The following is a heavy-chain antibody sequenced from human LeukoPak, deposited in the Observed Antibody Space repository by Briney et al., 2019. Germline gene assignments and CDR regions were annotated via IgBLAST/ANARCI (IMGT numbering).Heavy chain of an antibody. CDR2: ITSGSSTI. V-gene: IGHV3-48*04. CDR3: ARPLRESGYFYFDY. D-gene: IGHD3-3*01. CDR1: GFAFGSEA. J-gene: IGHJ4*02. Sequence: GGSLRLSCGVSGFAFGSEAMSWVRQAPGKGLEWVSYITSGSSTIYYPDSVKGRFTISRDNAKNSLYLQMNSLRAEDTAVYYCARPLRESGYFYFDYWGQGTLVTVSS.